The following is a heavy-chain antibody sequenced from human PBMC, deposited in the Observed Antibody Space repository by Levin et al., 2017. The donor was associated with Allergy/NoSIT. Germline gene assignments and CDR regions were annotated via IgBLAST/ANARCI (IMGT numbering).Heavy chain of an antibody. Sequence: ASVKVSCAASGFPFSGHGMSWVRQTPEKGLEWVSSISSGGDLTYYADSVKGRFTISRDNSMNTLYLQINSLRVEDTAVYYCAKIGVIGQWYFDLWGRGTLVTVSS. V-gene: IGHV3-23*01. CDR1: GFPFSGHG. J-gene: IGHJ2*01. D-gene: IGHD2-21*01. CDR3: AKIGVIGQWYFDL. CDR2: ISSGGDLT.